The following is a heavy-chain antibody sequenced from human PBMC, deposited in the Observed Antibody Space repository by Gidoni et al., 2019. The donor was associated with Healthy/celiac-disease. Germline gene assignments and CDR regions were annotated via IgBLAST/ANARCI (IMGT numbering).Heavy chain of an antibody. V-gene: IGHV4-39*01. D-gene: IGHD2-15*01. CDR3: ASATLLGYCSGGSCYGDNWFDP. CDR2: IHYSGST. Sequence: QLQLQESGPGLVKPSETLSLTCPVSGGSISSSSYYWGCIRQPPGKGLEWMGSIHYSGSTYYNPSLKSRVTISVDTSKNQFSLKLSSVTAADTAVYYCASATLLGYCSGGSCYGDNWFDPWGQGTLVTVSS. CDR1: GGSISSSSYY. J-gene: IGHJ5*02.